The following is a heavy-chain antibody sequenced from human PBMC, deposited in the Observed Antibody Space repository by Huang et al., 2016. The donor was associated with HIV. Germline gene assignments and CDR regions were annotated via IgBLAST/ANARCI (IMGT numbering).Heavy chain of an antibody. J-gene: IGHJ4*02. CDR2: ISSSSTYI. CDR3: ARTVLWFSFGYYPN. CDR1: GFTFSDYT. V-gene: IGHV3-21*02. D-gene: IGHD3-3*01. Sequence: EVQLMESGGGLVKPGGSLRLSCAASGFTFSDYTMHWVRQAPGKGLGWVSSISSSSTYIYYADSVKGRFTISRDNAKNSLYLQMNSLRAEDTAVYYCARTVLWFSFGYYPNWGQGTLVTVSS.